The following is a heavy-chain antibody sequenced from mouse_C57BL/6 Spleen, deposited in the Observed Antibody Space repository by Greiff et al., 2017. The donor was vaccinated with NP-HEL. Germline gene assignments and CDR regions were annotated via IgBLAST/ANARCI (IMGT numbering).Heavy chain of an antibody. CDR1: GYTFTSYW. Sequence: VQLQQSGAELAKPGASVKLSCKASGYTFTSYWMHWVKQRPGQGLEWIGYINPSSGYTKYNQKFKDKATLTADKSSSTAYMQLSSLTYEDSAVYYCARDDYGSSFLFDYWGQSTTLTVSS. J-gene: IGHJ2*01. V-gene: IGHV1-7*01. CDR3: ARDDYGSSFLFDY. CDR2: INPSSGYT. D-gene: IGHD1-1*01.